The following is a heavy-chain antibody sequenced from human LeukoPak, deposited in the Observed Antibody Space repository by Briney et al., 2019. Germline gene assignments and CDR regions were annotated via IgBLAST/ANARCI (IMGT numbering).Heavy chain of an antibody. Sequence: ASVKVSCQASGYTFTGYYMHWVRQAPGQGLEWMGWINPNSGGTNYAQKFQGRVTMTRDTSISTAYMELSRLRSDDTAVYYCARDGAARPNDAFDIWGQGTMVTVSS. CDR2: INPNSGGT. J-gene: IGHJ3*02. CDR3: ARDGAARPNDAFDI. CDR1: GYTFTGYY. V-gene: IGHV1-2*02. D-gene: IGHD6-6*01.